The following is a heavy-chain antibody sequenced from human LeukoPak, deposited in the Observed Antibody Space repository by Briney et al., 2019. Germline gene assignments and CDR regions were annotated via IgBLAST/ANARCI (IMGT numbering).Heavy chain of an antibody. D-gene: IGHD2/OR15-2a*01. CDR1: AFTFSSIA. V-gene: IGHV3-23*01. CDR3: AKGPLLWD. CDR2: ISGGGGST. Sequence: HAGGSLSLSCAASAFTFSSIAMGWVRQAQGRGREWVSSISGGGGSTYYADSVKGRFTISRDNSKNTLYLQMNSLRAEDTAVYYCAKGPLLWDWGQGALVTVSS. J-gene: IGHJ4*02.